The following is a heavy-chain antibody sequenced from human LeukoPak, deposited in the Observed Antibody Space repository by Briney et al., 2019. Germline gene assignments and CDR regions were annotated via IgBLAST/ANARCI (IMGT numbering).Heavy chain of an antibody. CDR3: ARGEETGSDDY. Sequence: LRLSCAASGFTFSSYEMNWVRQPPGKGLEWIGVIYYSGSTYYNPSLKSRVTISVDTSKNQFSLKLSSVTAADTAVYYCARGEETGSDDYWGQGTLVTVSS. CDR2: IYYSGST. D-gene: IGHD3-9*01. V-gene: IGHV4-59*04. CDR1: GFTFSSYE. J-gene: IGHJ4*02.